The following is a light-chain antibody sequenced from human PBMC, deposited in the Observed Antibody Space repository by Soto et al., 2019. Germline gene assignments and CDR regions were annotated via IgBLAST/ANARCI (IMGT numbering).Light chain of an antibody. Sequence: DIRMTQSPSSLSASVGDRVTITCRASQGITNYLAWYQQKPGKVPKLLIYAASTLQSGVPSRFSGSGSGTDFTLNIGGLQPEDVATYYCQKYDSAPRTFGQGTKVEIK. CDR1: QGITNY. J-gene: IGKJ1*01. V-gene: IGKV1-27*01. CDR2: AAS. CDR3: QKYDSAPRT.